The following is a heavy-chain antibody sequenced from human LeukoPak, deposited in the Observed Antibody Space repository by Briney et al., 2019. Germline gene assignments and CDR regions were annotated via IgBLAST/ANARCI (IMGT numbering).Heavy chain of an antibody. CDR2: IYYSGST. CDR1: GGSISSYY. CDR3: ARHDYVYYYGMDV. Sequence: SETLSLTCTVSGGSISSYYWSWIRQPPGKGLEWIGYIYYSGSTNYNPSLKSRVTISVDTSKNQFSLKLSSVTAADTAVYYCARHDYVYYYGMDVWGQGTTVTVSS. D-gene: IGHD3-16*01. V-gene: IGHV4-59*08. J-gene: IGHJ6*02.